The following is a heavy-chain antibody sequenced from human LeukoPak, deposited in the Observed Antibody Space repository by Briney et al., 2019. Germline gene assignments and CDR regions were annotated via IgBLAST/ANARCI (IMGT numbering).Heavy chain of an antibody. CDR3: ARGVRDCSSTSLYYYYYGMDV. V-gene: IGHV3-21*01. CDR2: ISSSSSYI. Sequence: GGSLRLSCAASGFTFSSYSMNWVRQAPGKGLGWVSSISSSSSYIYYADSVKGRFTISRDNAKNSLYLQMNSPRAEDTAVYYCARGVRDCSSTSLYYYYYGMDVWGQGTTVTVSS. D-gene: IGHD2-2*01. CDR1: GFTFSSYS. J-gene: IGHJ6*02.